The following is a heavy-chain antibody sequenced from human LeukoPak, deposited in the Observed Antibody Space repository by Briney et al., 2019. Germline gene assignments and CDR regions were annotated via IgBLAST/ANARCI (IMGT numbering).Heavy chain of an antibody. D-gene: IGHD1-26*01. Sequence: GGSLRLSCAASGFTFNDYGMHWVRQAPGKGLEWVAVISYDGSNKYYTDSVKGRFTISRDNSKSTLYLQMNSLRAEDTAVYYCARDPYSGGYWNYYYYYMDVWGKGTTVTISS. V-gene: IGHV3-30*03. CDR2: ISYDGSNK. CDR1: GFTFNDYG. J-gene: IGHJ6*03. CDR3: ARDPYSGGYWNYYYYYMDV.